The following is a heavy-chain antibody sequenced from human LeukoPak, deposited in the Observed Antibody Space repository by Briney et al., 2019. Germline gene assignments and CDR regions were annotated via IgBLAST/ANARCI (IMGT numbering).Heavy chain of an antibody. CDR3: AKYPKSSIVGATLFDY. D-gene: IGHD1-26*01. V-gene: IGHV3-23*01. Sequence: GGSLRLSCAASGFTFSSYAMSWVRQAPGKGLEWVSAISGSGGSTYYADSVKGRFTISRDNSKNTLYLQMNSLRAEDTAVYYCAKYPKSSIVGATLFDYWGQGTLVTVSS. CDR2: ISGSGGST. CDR1: GFTFSSYA. J-gene: IGHJ4*02.